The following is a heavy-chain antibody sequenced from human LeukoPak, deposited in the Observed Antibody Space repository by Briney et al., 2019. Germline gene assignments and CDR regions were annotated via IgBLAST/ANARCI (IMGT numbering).Heavy chain of an antibody. CDR3: AKMSRGD. CDR1: GFTFNIYA. D-gene: IGHD3-16*01. J-gene: IGHJ4*02. Sequence: GGSLRLSSAASGFTFNIYAMSWVRQAPGKGLECVSVISGSGGSTYYADSVKGQFTISRDNSKNTLYLQMNSLRAEDTAVYCCAKMSRGDWGQGTLVTVSS. CDR2: ISGSGGST. V-gene: IGHV3-23*01.